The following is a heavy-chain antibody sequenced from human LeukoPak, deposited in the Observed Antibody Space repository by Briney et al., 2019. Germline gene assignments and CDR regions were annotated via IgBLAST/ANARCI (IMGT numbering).Heavy chain of an antibody. J-gene: IGHJ2*01. Sequence: GGSLRLSCAASGFTVSSNYMSWVRQAPGKGLEWVSVIYSGGSTYYADSVKGRFTISRDNSKNTLYLQMNSLRAEDTAVYYCARGNGCSSISCYLRIRSYWYFDLWGRGTLVTVSS. V-gene: IGHV3-66*01. CDR1: GFTVSSNY. CDR3: ARGNGCSSISCYLRIRSYWYFDL. CDR2: IYSGGST. D-gene: IGHD2-2*01.